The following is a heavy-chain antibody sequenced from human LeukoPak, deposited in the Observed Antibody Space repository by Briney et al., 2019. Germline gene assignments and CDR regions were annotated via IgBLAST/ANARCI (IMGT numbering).Heavy chain of an antibody. D-gene: IGHD6-13*01. Sequence: PGGSLRLSCAGSGFSVSNNYMSWVRQAPGKGLEWVAVIYSGASSYYADSVKGRFIVSRDNSKNTLYLQMNTLRAEDTALYYCARVTIGAAGTADYWGQGTLVTVSS. CDR1: GFSVSNNY. CDR3: ARVTIGAAGTADY. CDR2: IYSGASS. J-gene: IGHJ4*02. V-gene: IGHV3-53*01.